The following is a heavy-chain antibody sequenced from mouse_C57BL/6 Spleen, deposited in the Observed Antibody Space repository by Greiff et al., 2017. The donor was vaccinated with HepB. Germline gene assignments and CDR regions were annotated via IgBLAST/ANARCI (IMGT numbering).Heavy chain of an antibody. D-gene: IGHD1-1*01. CDR2: ISSGSSTI. J-gene: IGHJ4*01. CDR1: GFTFSDYG. CDR3: ARPVVDAMDY. V-gene: IGHV5-17*01. Sequence: EVKLVESGGGLVKPGGSLKLSCAASGFTFSDYGMHWVRQAPEKGLEWVAYISSGSSTIYYADTGKGRFTISRDNAKNTLFLQMTSLRSEDTAMYYCARPVVDAMDYWGQGTSVTVSS.